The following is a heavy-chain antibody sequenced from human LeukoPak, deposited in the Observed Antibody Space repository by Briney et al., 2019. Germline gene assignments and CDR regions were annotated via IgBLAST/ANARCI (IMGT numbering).Heavy chain of an antibody. V-gene: IGHV3-9*01. CDR1: GFTFYDYA. CDR3: AKDRGYFDTGPFDY. J-gene: IGHJ4*02. Sequence: GGSLRLSCAASGFTFYDYAMHWVRQGPGKGLEWVSGIYWSGSRIDYADSVKGRFTISRDNAKNSLYLQMNSLRTEDTALYYCAKDRGYFDTGPFDYWGQGTLVTVSS. CDR2: IYWSGSRI. D-gene: IGHD3-9*01.